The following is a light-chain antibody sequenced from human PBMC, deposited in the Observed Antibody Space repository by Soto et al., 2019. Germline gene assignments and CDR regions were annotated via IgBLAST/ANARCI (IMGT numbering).Light chain of an antibody. Sequence: DIQMTQSPSSLSASVGDRVSITCRASQSISTHLSWYQQKPGKAPKLLIYAASSLQSWVPSRFTGSGSGTDFTLTISSLQPXDFATYYCQQSYTSWWTFGQGTKVEIK. CDR3: QQSYTSWWT. CDR2: AAS. V-gene: IGKV1-39*01. J-gene: IGKJ1*01. CDR1: QSISTH.